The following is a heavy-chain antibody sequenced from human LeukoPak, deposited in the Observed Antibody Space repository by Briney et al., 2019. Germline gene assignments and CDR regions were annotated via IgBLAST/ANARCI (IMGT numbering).Heavy chain of an antibody. CDR3: ARAFGSGYFDY. V-gene: IGHV3-48*03. Sequence: PGGSLRLSCAASGFTFNSHEMNWVRQAPRKGLEWVSYSSKSGGTRYYADSLKGRFTISRDNAKNSLHLQMNSLRAEDTAVYYCARAFGSGYFDYWGQGTLVTVSS. CDR1: GFTFNSHE. CDR2: SSKSGGTR. J-gene: IGHJ4*02. D-gene: IGHD3-10*01.